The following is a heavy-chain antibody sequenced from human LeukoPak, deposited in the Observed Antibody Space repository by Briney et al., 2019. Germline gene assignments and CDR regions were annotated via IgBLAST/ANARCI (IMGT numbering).Heavy chain of an antibody. CDR2: ISSSSSYI. Sequence: GGSLRLSCAASGFTFSSYAMSWVRQAPGKGLEWVSCISSSSSYIYYADSVKGRFTISRDNAKNSLYLQMNSLRAEDTAVYYCARAHNWKYGSFDFWGQGTLVTVSS. D-gene: IGHD1-7*01. CDR3: ARAHNWKYGSFDF. J-gene: IGHJ4*02. CDR1: GFTFSSYA. V-gene: IGHV3-21*01.